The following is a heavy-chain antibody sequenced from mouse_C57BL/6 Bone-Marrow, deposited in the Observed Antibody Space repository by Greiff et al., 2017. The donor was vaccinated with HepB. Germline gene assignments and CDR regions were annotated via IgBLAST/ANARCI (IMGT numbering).Heavy chain of an antibody. CDR2: ISAGGGNT. Sequence: DVKLVESGGGLVKPGGSLKLSCAASGFTFSSYTMSWVRQTPEKRLEWVATISAGGGNTYYPDSVKGRFTISRDNDKNTLYLQMSSLRSEDTALYYCARHGYYDFDYWGQGTTLTVSS. CDR3: ARHGYYDFDY. J-gene: IGHJ2*01. D-gene: IGHD2-3*01. V-gene: IGHV5-9*01. CDR1: GFTFSSYT.